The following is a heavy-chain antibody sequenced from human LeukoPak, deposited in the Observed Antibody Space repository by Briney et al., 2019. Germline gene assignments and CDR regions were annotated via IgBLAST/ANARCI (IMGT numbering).Heavy chain of an antibody. V-gene: IGHV4-39*01. D-gene: IGHD5-18*01. CDR2: ISYSGST. J-gene: IGHJ3*02. CDR3: ARQVSAMACDAFDM. CDR1: GGSLSSGDYY. Sequence: SETLSLTCTVSGGSLSSGDYYWGWIRQPPGKGLEWIGSISYSGSTFYNPPLKSRVTISVDTSKNQFSLKLSSVTAADTAVYYCARQVSAMACDAFDMWGQGTMVTVSS.